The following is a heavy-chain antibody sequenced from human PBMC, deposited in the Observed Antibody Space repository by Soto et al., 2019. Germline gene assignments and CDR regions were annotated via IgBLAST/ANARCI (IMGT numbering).Heavy chain of an antibody. D-gene: IGHD5-18*01. CDR1: GFTFSNAW. V-gene: IGHV3-15*01. CDR3: TTDPAFLQLWLQNAFDI. J-gene: IGHJ3*02. CDR2: IKSKTDGGTT. Sequence: EVQLVESGGGLVKPGGSLRLSCAASGFTFSNAWMSWVRQAPGKGLEWVGRIKSKTDGGTTDYAAPVKGRFTISRDDSKNTLYLQMNSLKTEDTAVYYCTTDPAFLQLWLQNAFDIWGQGTMVTVSS.